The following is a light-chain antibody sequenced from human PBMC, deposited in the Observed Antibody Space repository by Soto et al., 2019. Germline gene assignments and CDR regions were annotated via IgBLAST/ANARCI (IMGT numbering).Light chain of an antibody. J-gene: IGLJ2*01. V-gene: IGLV1-40*01. CDR3: HSYDVRLSGPV. Sequence: QSVLTQPPSVSGAPGQRVTISCTGSSSNIGAGYDVHWYQQLPGTALKVPIYDNNNRPSGVPDRFSGSKSGTSASLAITGLQAEDKADYYCHSYDVRLSGPVFGGGTKVTVL. CDR2: DNN. CDR1: SSNIGAGYD.